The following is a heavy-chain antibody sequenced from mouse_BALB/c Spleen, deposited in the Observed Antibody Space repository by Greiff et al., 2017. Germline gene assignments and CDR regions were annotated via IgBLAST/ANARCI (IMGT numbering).Heavy chain of an antibody. Sequence: EVKLVESGGGLVQPGGSLRLSCATSGFTFTDYYMSWVRQPPGKALEWLGFIRNKANGYTTEYSASVKGRFTISRDNSQSILYLQMNTLRAEDSATYYCARDYGSSYYYAMDYWGQGTSVTVSS. CDR1: GFTFTDYY. D-gene: IGHD1-1*01. CDR3: ARDYGSSYYYAMDY. CDR2: IRNKANGYTT. J-gene: IGHJ4*01. V-gene: IGHV7-3*02.